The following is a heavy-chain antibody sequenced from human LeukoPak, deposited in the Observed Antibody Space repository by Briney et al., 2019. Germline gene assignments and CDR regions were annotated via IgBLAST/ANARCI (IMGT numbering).Heavy chain of an antibody. CDR2: IYYSGST. CDR1: GGSISSYY. J-gene: IGHJ3*02. Sequence: SETLSLTCTVSGGSISSYYWSWIRQPPGKGLEWIGYIYYSGSTNYNPSLKSRVTISVDTSKNQFSLKLSSVTAADTAVYYCARVRLSTGGFQLLRAALENAFDIWGQGTMVTVPS. V-gene: IGHV4-59*01. D-gene: IGHD4-11*01. CDR3: ARVRLSTGGFQLLRAALENAFDI.